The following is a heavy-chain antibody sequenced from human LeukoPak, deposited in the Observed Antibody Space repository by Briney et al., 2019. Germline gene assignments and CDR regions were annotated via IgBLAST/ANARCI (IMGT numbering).Heavy chain of an antibody. V-gene: IGHV4-39*01. Sequence: PSETLSLTCTVSGGSISSSSYYWGWIRQPPGTGLEWIGSIYYSGSTYYNPSLKSRVTISVDTSKNQFSLKLSSVTAADTAVYYCARQGGNDILTGYLYYFDYWGQGTLVTVSS. CDR1: GGSISSSSYY. CDR2: IYYSGST. D-gene: IGHD3-9*01. J-gene: IGHJ4*02. CDR3: ARQGGNDILTGYLYYFDY.